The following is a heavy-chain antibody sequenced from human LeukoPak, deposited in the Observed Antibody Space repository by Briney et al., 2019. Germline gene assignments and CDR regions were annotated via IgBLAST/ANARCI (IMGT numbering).Heavy chain of an antibody. J-gene: IGHJ4*02. V-gene: IGHV3-7*01. D-gene: IGHD2-15*01. CDR1: GFTFSSYW. CDR2: IKQDGSEK. CDR3: AKAPVTTCSGAYCYPFDY. Sequence: GGFLRLSCAASGFTFSSYWMSWVRQAPGKGLEWVANIKQDGSEKYYVDSVKGRFTISRDNAKNSLYLQMNSLRAEDTAVYYCAKAPVTTCSGAYCYPFDYWGQGTLVTVSS.